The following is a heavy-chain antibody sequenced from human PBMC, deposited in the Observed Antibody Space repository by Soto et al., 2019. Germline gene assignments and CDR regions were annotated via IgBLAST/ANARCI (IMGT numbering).Heavy chain of an antibody. D-gene: IGHD2-2*01. V-gene: IGHV1-69*06. CDR3: ASSIVVPAAMGYYGMDV. Sequence: QVQLVQSGAEVKKPGSSVKVSCKASGGTFSSYAISWVRQAPGQGLDWMGGIIPIFGTANYAQKFQGRVTITADKSTSTAYMELSSLRSEDTAVYYCASSIVVPAAMGYYGMDVWGQGTTVTVSS. CDR2: IIPIFGTA. J-gene: IGHJ6*02. CDR1: GGTFSSYA.